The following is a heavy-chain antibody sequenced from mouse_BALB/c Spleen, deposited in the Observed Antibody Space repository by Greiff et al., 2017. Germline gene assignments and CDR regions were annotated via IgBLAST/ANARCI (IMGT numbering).Heavy chain of an antibody. CDR2: ISSGGST. CDR1: GFTFSSYA. D-gene: IGHD1-1*01. CDR3: ARGRDYYGNYWYFDV. J-gene: IGHJ1*01. V-gene: IGHV5-6-5*01. Sequence: EVKLMESGGGLVKPGGSLKLSCAASGFTFSSYAMSWVRQTPEKRLEWVASISSGGSTYYPDSVKGRFTISRDNARNILYLQMSSLRSEDTAMYYCARGRDYYGNYWYFDVWGAGTTVTVSS.